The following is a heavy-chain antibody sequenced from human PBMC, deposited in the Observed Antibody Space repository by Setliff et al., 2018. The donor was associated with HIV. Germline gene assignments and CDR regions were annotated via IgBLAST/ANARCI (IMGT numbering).Heavy chain of an antibody. CDR1: GFTFSTYA. V-gene: IGHV3-23*01. CDR3: AKVFLFGIDVFDI. J-gene: IGHJ3*02. Sequence: GGSLRLSCAAFGFTFSTYAMGWVRQAPGKGLEWVSTVGAVGGPTHYAESVKGRFTIAKDNSKNTLYLQMSSLRDEDTAVYYCAKVFLFGIDVFDIWGQGTMVTVSS. CDR2: VGAVGGPT. D-gene: IGHD3-16*01.